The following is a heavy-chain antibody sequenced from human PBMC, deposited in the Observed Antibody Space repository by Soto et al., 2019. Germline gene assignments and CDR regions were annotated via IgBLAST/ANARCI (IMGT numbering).Heavy chain of an antibody. CDR3: ARDHCSSTSCYIPDP. Sequence: PGGSLRLSCAASGFTFSSYSMNWVRQAPGKGLEWVSSISSSSSYIYYADSVKGRFTISRDNAKNSLYLQMNSLRAEDTAVYYCARDHCSSTSCYIPDPWGQGTLVTVSS. D-gene: IGHD2-2*02. CDR1: GFTFSSYS. CDR2: ISSSSSYI. J-gene: IGHJ5*02. V-gene: IGHV3-21*01.